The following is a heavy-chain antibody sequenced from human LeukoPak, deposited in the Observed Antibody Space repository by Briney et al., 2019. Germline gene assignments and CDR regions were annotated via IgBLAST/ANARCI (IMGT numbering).Heavy chain of an antibody. CDR3: ARRGYSYGYRFDY. CDR2: IYYSGST. Sequence: SETLSLTCTVSGGSISSSSYSWGWIRQPPGKGLEWIGSIYYSGSTYYSPSLKSRVTISVDTSKNQFSLKLSSVTAADTAVYYCARRGYSYGYRFDYWGQGTLVTVSS. V-gene: IGHV4-39*01. CDR1: GGSISSSSYS. J-gene: IGHJ4*02. D-gene: IGHD5-18*01.